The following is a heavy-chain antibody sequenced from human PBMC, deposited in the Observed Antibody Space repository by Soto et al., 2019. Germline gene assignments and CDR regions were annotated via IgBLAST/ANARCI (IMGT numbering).Heavy chain of an antibody. Sequence: PGWSLRLSCSASAFTFSSYAMSWVRQAPGKGLEWVSAISGSGGSTYYADSVKGRSTISRDNSKNTLYLQMNSLRAEDTAVYYCANTHSNSYGSYWGQGTLVTV. CDR1: AFTFSSYA. J-gene: IGHJ4*02. V-gene: IGHV3-23*01. CDR3: ANTHSNSYGSY. D-gene: IGHD5-18*01. CDR2: ISGSGGST.